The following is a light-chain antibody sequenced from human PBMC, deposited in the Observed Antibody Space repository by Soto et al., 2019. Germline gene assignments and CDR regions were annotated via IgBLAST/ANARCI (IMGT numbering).Light chain of an antibody. J-gene: IGLJ1*01. CDR3: TSYKTETALV. Sequence: QSALTQPASVSGSPGKAITISCTGTSSDVGTYNCVSWYQHHPGKAPKLIIYEVSNRPSGVSNRFSGSKSGSTGSLPISTLQPDDEPDYPCTSYKTETALVFGTGNKVTV. CDR1: SSDVGTYNC. V-gene: IGLV2-14*01. CDR2: EVS.